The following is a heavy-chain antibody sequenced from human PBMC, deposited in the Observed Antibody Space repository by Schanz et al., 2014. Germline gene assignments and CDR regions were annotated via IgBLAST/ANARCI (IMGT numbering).Heavy chain of an antibody. Sequence: DVQLLESGGGLVQPGGSLRLSCAASGFTFSSYAMTWVRQAPGMGLEWVSAISGRDGSTYYADSVRGRFTISRDNSKNTLYLQMNSLRAEDTAVYFCAKIERNEDWGQGTLVTVSS. V-gene: IGHV3-23*01. CDR3: AKIERNED. CDR2: ISGRDGST. J-gene: IGHJ4*02. CDR1: GFTFSSYA. D-gene: IGHD1-1*01.